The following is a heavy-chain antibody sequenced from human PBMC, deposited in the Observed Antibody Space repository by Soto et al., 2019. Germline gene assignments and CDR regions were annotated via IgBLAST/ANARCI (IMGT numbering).Heavy chain of an antibody. D-gene: IGHD3-9*01. V-gene: IGHV4-4*07. J-gene: IGHJ4*02. CDR3: ARTNYDILTGYSFDY. CDR2: IYTSGST. CDR1: GGSISSYY. Sequence: PSETLSLTCTVSGGSISSYYWSWIRQPAGKGLEWIGRIYTSGSTHYNPSLKSGVTMSVDTSKNQFSLKLSSVTAADTAVYYCARTNYDILTGYSFDYWGQGTLVTVSS.